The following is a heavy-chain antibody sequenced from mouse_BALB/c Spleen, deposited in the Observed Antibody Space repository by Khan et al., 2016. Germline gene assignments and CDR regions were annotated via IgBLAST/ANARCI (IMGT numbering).Heavy chain of an antibody. V-gene: IGHV1-87*01. Sequence: QVRLQQSGAELARPGASVKLSCKASGYTFTSYWMQWVKQRPGQGLEWIGAIYPGDGDTRYTQKFKGKATLTADKSSSTAYMQLSSLASEDTAGDACAESSGSRYGCFDYWGEDTTLTVSS. CDR3: AESSGSRYGCFDY. D-gene: IGHD1-1*01. J-gene: IGHJ2*01. CDR1: GYTFTSYW. CDR2: IYPGDGDT.